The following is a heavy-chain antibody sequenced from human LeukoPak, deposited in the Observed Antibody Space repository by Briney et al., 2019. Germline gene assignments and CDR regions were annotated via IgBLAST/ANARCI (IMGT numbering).Heavy chain of an antibody. CDR2: ISYDGSNK. D-gene: IGHD6-13*01. CDR3: ARAENGYSSSWSYQYYYYMDV. Sequence: QPGRSLRLSCAASGFTFSSYAMHWVRQAPGKGLEWVAVISYDGSNKYYADSVKGRFTISRDNSKNTLYLQMNSLRAEDTAVYYCARAENGYSSSWSYQYYYYMDVWGKGTTVTVSS. CDR1: GFTFSSYA. J-gene: IGHJ6*03. V-gene: IGHV3-30*04.